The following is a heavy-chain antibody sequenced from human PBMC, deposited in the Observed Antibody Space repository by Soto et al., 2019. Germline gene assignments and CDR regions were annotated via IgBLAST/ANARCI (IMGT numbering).Heavy chain of an antibody. J-gene: IGHJ6*02. CDR2: VYYSGSP. D-gene: IGHD2-2*01. CDR1: SAPVSSSTYT. V-gene: IGHV4-39*01. CDR3: PRLHGYCISISCHGHYAMDV. Sequence: QLQLQESGPGLVKPSETLSLTCTVSSAPVSSSTYTWGWIRQPPGKGLEWIGSVYYSGSPYYNPSLNSQVTVSVTPSNKQFSLKVTSVTAADTSVYYCPRLHGYCISISCHGHYAMDVWGQGTTVTVSS.